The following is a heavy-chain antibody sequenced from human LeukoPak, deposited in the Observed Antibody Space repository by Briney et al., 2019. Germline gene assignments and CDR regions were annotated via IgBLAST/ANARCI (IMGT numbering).Heavy chain of an antibody. J-gene: IGHJ4*02. V-gene: IGHV4-34*01. CDR3: ARGRYVTTRGGAAAGFLDY. CDR2: INHGGST. Sequence: SETLSLTCAVSGGSFSGHYWNWIRQPPGKGLEWIGEINHGGSTNYNPSLKSRVTISVDTSQKQFSLRLSSVTAADTAVYYCARGRYVTTRGGAAAGFLDYWGQGTLVTVSS. D-gene: IGHD6-13*01. CDR1: GGSFSGHY.